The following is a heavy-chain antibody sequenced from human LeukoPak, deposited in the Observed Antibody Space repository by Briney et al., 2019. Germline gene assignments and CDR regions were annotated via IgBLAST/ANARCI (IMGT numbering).Heavy chain of an antibody. D-gene: IGHD5-12*01. CDR1: GYKFTDYW. Sequence: GESLKLSCKGSGYKFTDYWIAWVRQMPGKGLEWMGIVYPSNSETRYSPSFQGQVTISADKSISTGYLQWSSPKASDTAIYFCARHRYSGSDTQGFDYWGQGTLVTVSS. CDR3: ARHRYSGSDTQGFDY. CDR2: VYPSNSET. J-gene: IGHJ4*02. V-gene: IGHV5-51*01.